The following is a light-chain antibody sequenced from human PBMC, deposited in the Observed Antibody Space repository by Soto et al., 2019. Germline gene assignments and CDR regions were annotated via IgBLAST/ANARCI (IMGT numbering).Light chain of an antibody. J-gene: IGKJ4*01. CDR3: QRYGSSSLS. V-gene: IGKV1-12*01. CDR2: AAS. Sequence: DIQMTQSPSFVSASVGDTINITCRASQDIQKWLAWYQQKPGKAPKVLIYAASNLESGVSSRFSGSGSGTEFSLTISRLEPGDFAVYYCQRYGSSSLSFGGGTRVEI. CDR1: QDIQKW.